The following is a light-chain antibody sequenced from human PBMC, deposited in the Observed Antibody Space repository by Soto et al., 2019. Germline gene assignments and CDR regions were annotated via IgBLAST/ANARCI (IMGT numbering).Light chain of an antibody. CDR3: SPYITNATSVV. CDR2: DVS. J-gene: IGLJ2*01. CDR1: SSDIGGDNY. V-gene: IGLV2-14*03. Sequence: QSALTQPASVSASPGQSITSPCTGSSSDIGGDNYVSWYQQHPGKAPKLVIYDVSNRPSGVANRFSGFKSGKTAYLTIAGLQTDDEADDYCSPYITNATSVVFGGGTMMTVL.